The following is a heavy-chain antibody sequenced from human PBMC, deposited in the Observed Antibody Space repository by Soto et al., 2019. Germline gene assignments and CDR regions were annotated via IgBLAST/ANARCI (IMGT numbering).Heavy chain of an antibody. CDR2: ISAYNGNT. J-gene: IGHJ4*02. V-gene: IGHV1-18*01. D-gene: IGHD2-2*01. CDR3: ARDLGDIVLVPGDY. Sequence: ASVKVSCKASGYTFTSYAISWVRQAPGQGLEWMGWISAYNGNTNYAQKLQGRVTMTTDTSTSTAYMELRSLRSDDTAVYYCARDLGDIVLVPGDYWGQGTLVTVSS. CDR1: GYTFTSYA.